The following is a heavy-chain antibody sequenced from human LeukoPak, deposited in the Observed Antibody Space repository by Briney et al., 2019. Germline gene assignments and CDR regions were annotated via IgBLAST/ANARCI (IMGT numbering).Heavy chain of an antibody. J-gene: IGHJ4*02. V-gene: IGHV3-64*01. D-gene: IGHD5-12*01. CDR3: ARQRRSGYANFDY. CDR1: GFSFSNYA. Sequence: PGGSLRLSSAASGFSFSNYAIRLVRQARGKGLEFVSSIRSNGGITDYGNSMKGRFIISRDNSKNTLYLQMGSLRAEDMAVYYCARQRRSGYANFDYWGQGTLVTVSS. CDR2: IRSNGGIT.